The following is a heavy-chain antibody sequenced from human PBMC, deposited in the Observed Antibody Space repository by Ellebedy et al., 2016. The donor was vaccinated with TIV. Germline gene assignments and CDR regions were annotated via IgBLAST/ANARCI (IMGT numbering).Heavy chain of an antibody. V-gene: IGHV4-59*01. Sequence: MPSETLSLTCSVSGGSMSSNYWSWIRQPPGKGLEWIGYVYYSGSTNYNPSLGSRVTISVDTSKNQFSLNVSSVTAAETAVYYCARGSGRPDYWGQGTLVTVSS. D-gene: IGHD3-10*01. J-gene: IGHJ4*02. CDR2: VYYSGST. CDR3: ARGSGRPDY. CDR1: GGSMSSNY.